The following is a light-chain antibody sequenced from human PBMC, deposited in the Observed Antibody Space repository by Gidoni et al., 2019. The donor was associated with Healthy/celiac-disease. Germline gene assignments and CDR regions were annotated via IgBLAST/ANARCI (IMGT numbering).Light chain of an antibody. CDR3: QQRSNWPPWT. CDR2: DAS. V-gene: IGKV3-11*01. J-gene: IGKJ1*01. CDR1: QSVSSY. Sequence: EILLPQSPATLSLSPGERATLSCRAGQSVSSYLAWYQQKPGQAPRLLIYDASNRATGIPARFSGRGSGTDFTLTISSLEPEDFAVYYCQQRSNWPPWTFGQGTKVEIK.